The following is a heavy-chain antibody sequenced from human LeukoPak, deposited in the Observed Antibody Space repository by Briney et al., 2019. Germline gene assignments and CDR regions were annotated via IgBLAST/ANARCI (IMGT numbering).Heavy chain of an antibody. J-gene: IGHJ5*02. CDR1: GFTFSSYA. CDR2: ISYDGSNK. V-gene: IGHV3-30-3*01. Sequence: PGRSLRLSCAASGFTFSSYAMHWVRQAPGKGLEWVAVISYDGSNKYYADSVKGRFTISRDNSKNTLYQQMNSLRAEDTAVYYCARDGRYYGSGSYLAWFDPWGQGTLVTVSS. D-gene: IGHD3-10*01. CDR3: ARDGRYYGSGSYLAWFDP.